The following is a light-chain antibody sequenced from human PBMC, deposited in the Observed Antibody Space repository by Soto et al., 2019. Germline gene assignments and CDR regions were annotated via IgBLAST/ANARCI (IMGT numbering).Light chain of an antibody. CDR1: QSVSNF. CDR3: QQHGTT. J-gene: IGKJ1*01. CDR2: DAS. Sequence: EIVLTQSPATLSLSPGERATLSCRASQSVSNFLAWYQQKPGQAPRLLIYDASSRATGIPDRFSGSGSGTDFTLTISRLEPEDSAVYYCQQHGTTFGQGTKVDIK. V-gene: IGKV3-11*01.